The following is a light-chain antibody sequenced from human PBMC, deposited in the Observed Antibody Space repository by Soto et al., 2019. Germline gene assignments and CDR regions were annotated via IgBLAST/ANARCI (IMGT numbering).Light chain of an antibody. CDR2: KAS. J-gene: IGKJ1*01. Sequence: DIQMTQSPSTLSGSVGDRVTITCRASQTISSWLAWYQQKPGKAPKLLIYKASTLKSGVLSRLSGSGSGTEFTLTISSLQPDDFATYYCQHYNSYSEAFGQGTKVDI. V-gene: IGKV1-5*03. CDR1: QTISSW. CDR3: QHYNSYSEA.